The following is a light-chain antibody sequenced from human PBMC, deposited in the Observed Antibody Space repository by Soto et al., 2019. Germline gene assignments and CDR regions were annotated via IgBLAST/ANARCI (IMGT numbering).Light chain of an antibody. CDR2: DAS. CDR1: QSVSSNY. V-gene: IGKV3D-20*01. J-gene: IGKJ1*01. Sequence: EIVLTQSPGTLSLSPGERAALSCGASQSVSSNYLAWYQQKPGLAPRLLIYDASRRATGIPDRFSGSGSGADFILSISRLEPEDFAVYYCQQYGSSPLTFGQGTKVDIK. CDR3: QQYGSSPLT.